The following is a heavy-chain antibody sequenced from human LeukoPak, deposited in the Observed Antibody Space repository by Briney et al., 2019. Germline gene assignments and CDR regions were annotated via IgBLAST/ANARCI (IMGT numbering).Heavy chain of an antibody. V-gene: IGHV1-8*01. CDR3: ARGLLWSSWGKADAFDI. CDR1: GYTFTSYD. CDR2: MNPNSGNT. D-gene: IGHD3-3*01. Sequence: ASVKVSCKASGYTFTSYDINWVRQATGQGLEWMGRMNPNSGNTGYAQKFQGRVTMTRNTSISTAYMELSSLRSEDTAVYYCARGLLWSSWGKADAFDIWGQGTMVTVSS. J-gene: IGHJ3*02.